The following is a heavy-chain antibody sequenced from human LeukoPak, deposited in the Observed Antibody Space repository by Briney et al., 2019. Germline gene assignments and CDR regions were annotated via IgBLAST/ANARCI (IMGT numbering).Heavy chain of an antibody. D-gene: IGHD3-3*01. V-gene: IGHV4-34*01. J-gene: IGHJ3*02. CDR3: ARVPQATYYDFWSGPVDAFDI. CDR1: GGSISSYY. CDR2: INHSGST. Sequence: SETLSLTCTVSGGSISSYYWSWIRQPPGKGLEWIGEINHSGSTNYNPSLKSRVTISVDTSKNQFSLKLSSVTAADTAVYYCARVPQATYYDFWSGPVDAFDIWGQGTMVTVSS.